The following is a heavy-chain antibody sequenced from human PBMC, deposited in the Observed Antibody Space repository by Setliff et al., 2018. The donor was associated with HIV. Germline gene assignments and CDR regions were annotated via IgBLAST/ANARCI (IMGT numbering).Heavy chain of an antibody. J-gene: IGHJ3*02. D-gene: IGHD2-15*01. V-gene: IGHV4-59*01. CDR1: GFTFSTYA. CDR3: ARGWQDAFDI. CDR2: IYYSGST. Sequence: PSETLSLSCAASGFTFSTYAMNWVRQTSGKGLEWIGSIYYSGSTNYNPSLKSRVTISVDTSKNQFSLKLSSVTAADTAVYYCARGWQDAFDIWGQGTMVTVSS.